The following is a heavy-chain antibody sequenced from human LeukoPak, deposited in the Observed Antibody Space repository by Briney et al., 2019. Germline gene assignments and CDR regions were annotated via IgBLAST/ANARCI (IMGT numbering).Heavy chain of an antibody. CDR3: ARGTYFYYYYYYMVV. J-gene: IGHJ6*03. CDR2: INPNSGGT. V-gene: IGHV1-2*02. Sequence: GASVKVSCKASGYTFTGYYMHWVRQAPGQGLEWMGWINPNSGGTNYAQKFQGRVTMTRDTSISTAYMELSRLRSDDTAAYYCARGTYFYYYYYYMVVWGKGTTVTVSS. CDR1: GYTFTGYY. D-gene: IGHD1-1*01.